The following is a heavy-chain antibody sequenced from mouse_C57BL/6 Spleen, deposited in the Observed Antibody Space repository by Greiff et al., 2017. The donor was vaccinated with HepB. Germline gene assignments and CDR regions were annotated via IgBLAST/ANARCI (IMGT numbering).Heavy chain of an antibody. D-gene: IGHD2-5*01. V-gene: IGHV1-5*01. J-gene: IGHJ2*01. CDR2: IYPGNSDT. Sequence: VQLQQSGTVLARPGASVKMSCKTSGYTFTSYWMHWVKQRPGQGLEWIGAIYPGNSDTSYNQKFKGKAKLTAVTSASTAYMELSSLTNEDSAVYYCTREDYSNYVNYFDYWGQGTTLTVSS. CDR3: TREDYSNYVNYFDY. CDR1: GYTFTSYW.